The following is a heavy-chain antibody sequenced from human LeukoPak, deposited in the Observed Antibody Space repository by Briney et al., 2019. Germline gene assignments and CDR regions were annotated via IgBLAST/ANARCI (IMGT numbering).Heavy chain of an antibody. J-gene: IGHJ5*02. V-gene: IGHV4-39*01. CDR3: ARHDEKERAWFGELFRGRFDP. CDR2: IYYSGST. D-gene: IGHD3-10*01. CDR1: GVSISSSNSY. Sequence: TSETLSLTCTVSGVSISSSNSYWGWIRQPPGKGLEWIGSIYYSGSTYYNPSLKSRVTISVDTSKNQFSLKLSSVTAADTAVYYCARHDEKERAWFGELFRGRFDPWGQGTLVTVSS.